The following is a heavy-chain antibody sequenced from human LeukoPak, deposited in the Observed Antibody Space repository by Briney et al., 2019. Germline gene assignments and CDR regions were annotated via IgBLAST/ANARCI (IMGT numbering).Heavy chain of an antibody. J-gene: IGHJ6*02. D-gene: IGHD2-2*02. CDR1: GGTFSSYA. CDR3: ARDGPPLNCSSTSCYTMILLYYYYYGMDV. V-gene: IGHV1-69*04. Sequence: ASVKVSCKASGGTFSSYAISCVRQAPGQGLEWMGRIIPILGIANYAQKFQGRVTITADKSTNTAYMELSSLRSDDTAVYYCARDGPPLNCSSTSCYTMILLYYYYYGMDVWGQGTTVTVSS. CDR2: IIPILGIA.